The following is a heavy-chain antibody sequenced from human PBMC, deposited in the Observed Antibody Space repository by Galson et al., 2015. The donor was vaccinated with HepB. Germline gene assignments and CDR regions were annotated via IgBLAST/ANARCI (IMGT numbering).Heavy chain of an antibody. J-gene: IGHJ4*02. CDR3: ARYFEGATIIDY. V-gene: IGHV2-5*02. CDR2: IYWDDDK. CDR1: GFSLSTSGVG. Sequence: PALVKPTQTLTLTCTFSGFSLSTSGVGVGWIRQPPGKALEWLALIYWDDDKRSSPSLKSRLTITKDTSKNQVVLTMTNMDPVDTATYYCARYFEGATIIDYWGQGTLVTVSS. D-gene: IGHD5-12*01.